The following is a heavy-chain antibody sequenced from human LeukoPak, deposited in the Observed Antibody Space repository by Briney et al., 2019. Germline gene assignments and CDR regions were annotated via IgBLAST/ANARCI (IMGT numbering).Heavy chain of an antibody. D-gene: IGHD2-15*01. CDR3: ARGVYCSGGSCPYYYYYYMDV. CDR1: GYTFTSYG. V-gene: IGHV1-18*01. CDR2: ISAYNGNT. J-gene: IGHJ6*03. Sequence: GASVKVSCKASGYTFTSYGISWVRQAPGQGLEWMGWISAYNGNTNYAQKLQGRVTMTTDTSTSTAYMELRSLRSDDTAVYYCARGVYCSGGSCPYYYYYYMDVWGKGTTVTVSS.